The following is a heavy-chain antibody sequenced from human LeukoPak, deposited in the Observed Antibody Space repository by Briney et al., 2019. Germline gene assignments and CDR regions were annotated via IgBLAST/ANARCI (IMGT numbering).Heavy chain of an antibody. CDR2: INHSGST. CDR3: ARIQETRLFSIVGYFDY. D-gene: IGHD2-21*01. J-gene: IGHJ4*02. V-gene: IGHV4-34*01. Sequence: SETLSLTCAGYGGSFSGYYWSWIRQPPGKGLEWIGEINHSGSTNYNPSLKSRVTISVDTSKNQFSLKLSSVTAAETAVYYCARIQETRLFSIVGYFDYWGQGTLVNVSS. CDR1: GGSFSGYY.